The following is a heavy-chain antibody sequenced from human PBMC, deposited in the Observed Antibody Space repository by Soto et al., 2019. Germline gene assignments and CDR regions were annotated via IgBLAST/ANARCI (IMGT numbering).Heavy chain of an antibody. V-gene: IGHV4-59*01. Sequence: PSETLSLTCTVSGGSINSYYWSWIRQPPGKGLEWIGYIYYSGSTNYNPSLKSRVTISVDTSKNQVSLKLSSVTAADTAVYYCARDPGGSGNLYFDYWGQGTPVTVSS. CDR3: ARDPGGSGNLYFDY. D-gene: IGHD3-10*01. CDR2: IYYSGST. CDR1: GGSINSYY. J-gene: IGHJ4*02.